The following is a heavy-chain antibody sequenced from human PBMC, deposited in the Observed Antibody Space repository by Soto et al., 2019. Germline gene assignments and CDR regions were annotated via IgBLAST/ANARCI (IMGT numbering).Heavy chain of an antibody. Sequence: QVQLVQSGAEVKKPGSSVKVSCKASGGTFRTSAISWVRQAPGQGFEWVGGIMPVFRRPKYAQNFQDRVTITADESTSTAYMELNSLKSDDTAVYYCARDKDRLQLGGNYYFILDVWGQGTAVIVSS. CDR1: GGTFRTSA. CDR3: ARDKDRLQLGGNYYFILDV. J-gene: IGHJ6*02. V-gene: IGHV1-69*12. D-gene: IGHD1-1*01. CDR2: IMPVFRRP.